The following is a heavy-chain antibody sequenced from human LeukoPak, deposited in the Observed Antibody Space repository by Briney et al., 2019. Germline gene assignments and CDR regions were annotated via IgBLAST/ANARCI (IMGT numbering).Heavy chain of an antibody. CDR2: IKQDGSER. CDR1: GFTFSNYW. V-gene: IGHV3-7*04. D-gene: IGHD3-10*01. J-gene: IGHJ4*02. CDR3: ARGGSEMDY. Sequence: QAGGSLRLSCAASGFTFSNYWMNWVRQAPGKGLEWVAKIKQDGSERNYVDSVKGRFTISRDNAKNSLYVQMKSLKVEDTAVYYCARGGSEMDYWGQGTLVTVSS.